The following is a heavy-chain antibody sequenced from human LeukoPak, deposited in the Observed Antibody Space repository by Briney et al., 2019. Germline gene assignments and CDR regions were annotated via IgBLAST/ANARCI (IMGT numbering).Heavy chain of an antibody. J-gene: IGHJ6*04. CDR1: GGSISSYY. CDR3: ARDYGSGKGMDV. Sequence: PSETLSLTCTVSGGSISSYYWSWIRQPPGKGLEWIGYIYYSGSTNYNTSLKSRVTISVDTSKNHFSLKLSSVTAADTAVYYCARDYGSGKGMDVWGKGTTVTVSS. D-gene: IGHD3-10*01. CDR2: IYYSGST. V-gene: IGHV4-59*01.